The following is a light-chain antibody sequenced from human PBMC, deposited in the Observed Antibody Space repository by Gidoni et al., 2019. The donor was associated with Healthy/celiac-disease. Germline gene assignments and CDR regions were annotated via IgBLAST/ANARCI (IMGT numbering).Light chain of an antibody. J-gene: IGKJ4*01. V-gene: IGKV2-28*01. CDR2: LGS. Sequence: IVMTQSPLSLPVTPGEPASIPCRSSQSLLHSNGYNYLDWYLQTPGQSPQLLIYLGSNRASGVPDRFSGSGSGTDFTLKISRVEAEDVGVYYCMQARQTPPTFGGGTKVEIK. CDR1: QSLLHSNGYNY. CDR3: MQARQTPPT.